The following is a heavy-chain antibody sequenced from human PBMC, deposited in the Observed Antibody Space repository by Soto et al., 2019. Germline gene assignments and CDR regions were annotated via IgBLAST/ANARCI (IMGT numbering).Heavy chain of an antibody. D-gene: IGHD6-6*01. CDR2: ISGSGGST. V-gene: IGHV3-23*01. CDR1: GFTFSSYA. Sequence: GGSLRLSCAASGFTFSSYAMSWVRQAPGKGLEWVSAISGSGGSTYYADSVKGRFTISRDNSKNTLYLQMNSLRAEDTAVYYCAKDGDSSSSFARPPSSTYFDYWGQGTLVTVSS. J-gene: IGHJ4*02. CDR3: AKDGDSSSSFARPPSSTYFDY.